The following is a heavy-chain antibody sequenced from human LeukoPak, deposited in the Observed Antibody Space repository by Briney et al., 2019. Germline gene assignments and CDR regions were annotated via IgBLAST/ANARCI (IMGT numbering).Heavy chain of an antibody. D-gene: IGHD3-22*01. CDR1: RYTFTRYG. J-gene: IGHJ4*02. V-gene: IGHV1-18*01. CDR2: ISAYNGNT. Sequence: ASVHVPYMGCRYTFTRYGISWELQAPGQGLGWMGWISAYNGNTNYAQKLQGRVTMTTDTSTSTAYMELRSLRSDDTAVYYCARDRSQNYDSSGYYSYWGQGTLVTVSS. CDR3: ARDRSQNYDSSGYYSY.